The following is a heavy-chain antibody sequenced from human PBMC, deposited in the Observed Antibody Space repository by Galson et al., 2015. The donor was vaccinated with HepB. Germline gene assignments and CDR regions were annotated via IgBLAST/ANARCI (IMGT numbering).Heavy chain of an antibody. CDR1: GYTFTSYA. CDR3: ARDGRALRDYYYYYGMDV. V-gene: IGHV1-3*01. J-gene: IGHJ6*02. CDR2: INAGNGNT. Sequence: SCKASGYTFTSYAMHWARQAPGQRLEWMGWINAGNGNTKYSQKFQGRVTITRDTSASTAYMELSSLRSEDTAVYYCARDGRALRDYYYYYGMDVWGPGTMVTVSS. D-gene: IGHD1-26*01.